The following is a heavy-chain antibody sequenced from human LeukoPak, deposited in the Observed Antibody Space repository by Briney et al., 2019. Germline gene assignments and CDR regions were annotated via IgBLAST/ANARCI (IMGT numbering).Heavy chain of an antibody. J-gene: IGHJ4*02. D-gene: IGHD6-13*01. CDR1: GGSISSGGYS. V-gene: IGHV4-30-2*01. CDR2: IYHSGST. CDR3: ARLVAATGNFDY. Sequence: SQTLSLTCAVSGGSISSGGYSWSWIRQPPGKGLEWIGYIYHSGSTYYNPSLKSRVTISVDRSKNQFSLKLSSVTAADTALYYCARLVAATGNFDYWGQGTLVTVSS.